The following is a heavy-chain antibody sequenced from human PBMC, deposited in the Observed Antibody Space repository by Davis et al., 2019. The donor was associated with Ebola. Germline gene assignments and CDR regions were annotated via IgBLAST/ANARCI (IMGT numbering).Heavy chain of an antibody. D-gene: IGHD3-10*01. J-gene: IGHJ5*02. Sequence: GESLKISCAASGFTFSSYWMSWVRQAPGKGLEWVANIKQDGSEKYYVDSVKGRFTISRDNAKNSLYLQMNGLRAEDTAVYYCARDGVENWFDPWGQGTLVTVSS. V-gene: IGHV3-7*03. CDR3: ARDGVENWFDP. CDR1: GFTFSSYW. CDR2: IKQDGSEK.